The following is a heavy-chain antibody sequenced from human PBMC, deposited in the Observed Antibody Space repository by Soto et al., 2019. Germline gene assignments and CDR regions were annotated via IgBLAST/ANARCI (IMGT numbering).Heavy chain of an antibody. Sequence: QVQLVESGGGLVQPGTSLRLSCAVSGFSFRAYGFHWVRQPPGKGLEWVAVISPKGLSDSVEGRFTISRDNSKDTLYLHMNNLRAEDTALYYCARDDALGNENAFDLWGQGTMVTVSS. J-gene: IGHJ3*01. CDR3: ARDDALGNENAFDL. CDR2: ISPK. V-gene: IGHV3-33*01. CDR1: GFSFRAYG. D-gene: IGHD1-1*01.